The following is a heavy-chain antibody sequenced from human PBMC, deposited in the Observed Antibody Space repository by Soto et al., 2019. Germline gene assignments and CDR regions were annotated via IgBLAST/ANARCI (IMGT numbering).Heavy chain of an antibody. CDR2: VYYGGST. CDR3: ARAFMVRGVIIKDVGLDWLDP. J-gene: IGHJ5*02. Sequence: SETLSLTCIVSGGSISSSSYYWGWIRQPPGKGLEGIGNVYYGGSTFYNPSLKSRVTISVDTSKNRFSLKLSSVTAADTAVYYCARAFMVRGVIIKDVGLDWLDPWGQGTLVTVS. V-gene: IGHV4-39*01. D-gene: IGHD3-10*01. CDR1: GGSISSSSYY.